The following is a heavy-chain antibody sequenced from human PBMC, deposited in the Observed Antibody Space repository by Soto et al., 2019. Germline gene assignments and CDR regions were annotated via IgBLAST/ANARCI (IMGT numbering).Heavy chain of an antibody. Sequence: QVQLVQSGAEMKKPGSSVKVSCKASGGTFSSYAISWVRQAPGQGLEWMGGIIPIFGTANYAQKFQGRVTITADKSTSTAYMELCSLRFEDTALYYCARDFYYYDSSGTNWGQETLVTVSS. CDR3: ARDFYYYDSSGTN. V-gene: IGHV1-69*06. CDR1: GGTFSSYA. CDR2: IIPIFGTA. D-gene: IGHD3-22*01. J-gene: IGHJ4*02.